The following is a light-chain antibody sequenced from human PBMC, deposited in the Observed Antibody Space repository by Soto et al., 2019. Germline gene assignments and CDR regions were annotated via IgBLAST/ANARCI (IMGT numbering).Light chain of an antibody. V-gene: IGLV2-14*03. CDR2: DVT. Sequence: QSVLTQPASVSGSPGQSITISCTGTSSDVGGYDYVSWYQQSPGKAPKLMIYDVTNRPSGVSNRFSGSKSGNTASLTISGLQAEDEADYYCSSYSSSSTLVVFGGGTKVTVL. CDR3: SSYSSSSTLVV. J-gene: IGLJ2*01. CDR1: SSDVGGYDY.